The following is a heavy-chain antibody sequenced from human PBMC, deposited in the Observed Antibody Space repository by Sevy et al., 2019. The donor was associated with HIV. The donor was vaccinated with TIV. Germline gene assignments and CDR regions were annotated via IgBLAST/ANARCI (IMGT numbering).Heavy chain of an antibody. CDR2: MSYDGSYK. J-gene: IGHJ4*02. V-gene: IGHV3-30*03. CDR1: GFTFSSHG. CDR3: ARDSGYSINWYPAY. Sequence: GGSLRLSCAASGFTFSSHGMHWVRQAPGKGLEWVAVMSYDGSYKSCGDSVKGRFTISRDDSKNTLYLQMNSLRPEDTAMYYCARDSGYSINWYPAYWGQGTLVTVSS. D-gene: IGHD6-13*01.